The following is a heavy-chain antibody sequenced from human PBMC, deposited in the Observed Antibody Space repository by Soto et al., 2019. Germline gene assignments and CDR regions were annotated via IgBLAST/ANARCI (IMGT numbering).Heavy chain of an antibody. CDR1: GGSISSTSYY. J-gene: IGHJ4*02. CDR3: ARVRNTPSWGLSDC. Sequence: SETLSLTCTVSGGSISSTSYYWGWIRQPPGKGLEWIGSIYYSGSTYYNPSLKSRVTISVDTSKNQFSLKLNSVTAADTVVYYCARVRNTPSWGLSDCWGQGTLVTVSS. V-gene: IGHV4-39*01. D-gene: IGHD3-16*01. CDR2: IYYSGST.